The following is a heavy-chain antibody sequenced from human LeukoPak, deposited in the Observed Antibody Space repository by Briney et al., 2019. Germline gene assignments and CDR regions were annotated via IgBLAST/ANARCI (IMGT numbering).Heavy chain of an antibody. J-gene: IGHJ4*02. CDR2: IRYDGSSH. CDR1: GMMFNTFG. V-gene: IGHV3-30*02. Sequence: GGSLRLSCKLSGMMFNTFGMHWVRQAPGKGLEWVAFIRYDGSSHSYADSVKGRFTISRDDSKDTVYVQMTRLRPEDTAIYYCAIGARSYSTCPLHIGEFWGQGTPVTVSS. CDR3: AIGARSYSTCPLHIGEF. D-gene: IGHD4/OR15-4a*01.